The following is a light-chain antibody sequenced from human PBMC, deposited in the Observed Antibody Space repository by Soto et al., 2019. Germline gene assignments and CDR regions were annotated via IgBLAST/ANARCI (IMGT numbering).Light chain of an antibody. V-gene: IGKV1-39*01. J-gene: IGKJ5*01. Sequence: DIQITQSPSSLSASVGDRVTLTCRASQSINNYLNWYQQIPGRAPKLLIYAASNLQSGVPSRFGGSGSGTDFTLTITSLQPEDIATYFCQQSYNSPFTFGQGTRLEIK. CDR2: AAS. CDR1: QSINNY. CDR3: QQSYNSPFT.